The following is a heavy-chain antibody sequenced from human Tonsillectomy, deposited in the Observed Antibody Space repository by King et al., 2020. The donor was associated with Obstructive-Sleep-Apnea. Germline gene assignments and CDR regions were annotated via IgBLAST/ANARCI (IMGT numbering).Heavy chain of an antibody. CDR3: ARHALEYYGSGSPFDY. Sequence: LQLQESGPGLVKSSETLSLTCTVSGGSISSSSYYWGWIRPPPGKGLEWIGSIYYSGSTYYNPSLKSRVTISVDTSKNQFSLKLSSVPAADTAVYYCARHALEYYGSGSPFDYWGQGTLVTVSS. CDR1: GGSISSSSYY. D-gene: IGHD3-10*01. V-gene: IGHV4-39*01. J-gene: IGHJ4*02. CDR2: IYYSGST.